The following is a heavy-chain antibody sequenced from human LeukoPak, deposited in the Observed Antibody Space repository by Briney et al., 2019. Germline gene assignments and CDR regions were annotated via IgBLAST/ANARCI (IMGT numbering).Heavy chain of an antibody. Sequence: SETLSLTCTVSGGSISSSSYYWGWIRQPPGKGLESIGSTYYSGSTYYNPSLKSRATISVDTSKNQFSLKLSSVTAADTAVYYCARIQAPYYDFWSGYYENYMDVWGKGTTVTVSS. J-gene: IGHJ6*03. CDR2: TYYSGST. CDR1: GGSISSSSYY. V-gene: IGHV4-39*01. D-gene: IGHD3-3*01. CDR3: ARIQAPYYDFWSGYYENYMDV.